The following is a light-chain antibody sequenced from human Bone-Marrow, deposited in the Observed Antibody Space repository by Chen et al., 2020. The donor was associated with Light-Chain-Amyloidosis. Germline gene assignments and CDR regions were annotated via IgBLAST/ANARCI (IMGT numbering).Light chain of an antibody. CDR3: QAWDSSTGV. J-gene: IGLJ3*02. V-gene: IGLV3-1*01. CDR2: QDT. CDR1: KLGDKY. Sequence: SYELTQPPSVSVSPGQTPSITCSGDKLGDKYACWYHQKPGQSPVLVIYQDTKRPSGIPERFSGSNSGNTATLTISGTQAMDEADYYCQAWDSSTGVFGGGTKLTVL.